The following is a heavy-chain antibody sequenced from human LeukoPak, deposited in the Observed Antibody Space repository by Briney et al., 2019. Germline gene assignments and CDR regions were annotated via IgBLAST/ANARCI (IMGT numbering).Heavy chain of an antibody. V-gene: IGHV3-30*18. Sequence: GGSLRLSCAASGFTFSSYGMHWVRQAPGKGLEWVAVISYDGSNKYYADSVKGRFTISRDNSKNTLYLQMNSLRAEDTAVYYCAKASGIRYFDWWTNYFDYWGQGTLVTVSS. CDR1: GFTFSSYG. CDR3: AKASGIRYFDWWTNYFDY. D-gene: IGHD3-9*01. CDR2: ISYDGSNK. J-gene: IGHJ4*02.